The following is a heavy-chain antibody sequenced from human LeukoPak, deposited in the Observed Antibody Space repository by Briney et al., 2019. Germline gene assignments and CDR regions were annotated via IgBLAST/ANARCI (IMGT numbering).Heavy chain of an antibody. D-gene: IGHD2-2*01. CDR2: INHSGST. CDR3: ARAVNYCSSTSCSPYTFDY. J-gene: IGHJ4*02. CDR1: GGSFSGYY. V-gene: IGHV4-34*01. Sequence: SETLSLTCAVYGGSFSGYYWSWIRQPPGKGLEWIGEINHSGSTSYNPSLKSRVTISVDTSKNQFSLKLSSVTAADTAVYYCARAVNYCSSTSCSPYTFDYWCQGTLVTVSS.